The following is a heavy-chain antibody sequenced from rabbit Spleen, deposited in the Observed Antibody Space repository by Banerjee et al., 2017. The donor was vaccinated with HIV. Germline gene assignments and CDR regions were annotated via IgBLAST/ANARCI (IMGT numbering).Heavy chain of an antibody. CDR3: ARDAGTSFSTYGMDL. Sequence: QEDLEESGGGLVKPEGSLTLTCKASGFSLSERDVMCWVRQAPGKGLEWIASIYAGSSGSTYSATWAKGRFTISKTSSTTVTLQMTSLTVADTATYFCARDAGTSFSTYGMDLWGPGTLVTVS. CDR1: GFSLSERDV. V-gene: IGHV1S45*01. CDR2: IYAGSSGST. D-gene: IGHD8-1*01. J-gene: IGHJ6*01.